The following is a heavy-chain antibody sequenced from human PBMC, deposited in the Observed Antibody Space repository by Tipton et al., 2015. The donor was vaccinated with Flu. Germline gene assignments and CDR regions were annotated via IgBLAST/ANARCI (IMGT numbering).Heavy chain of an antibody. J-gene: IGHJ1*01. CDR2: IYYSGST. CDR3: ARYGTYDGSRYFQH. Sequence: LRLSCTVSGGSISSYYWSWIRQPPGKGLEWIGYIYYSGSTNYNPSLKSRVTISVDTSKNQFPLKLSSVTAADTAVYYCARYGTYDGSRYFQHWGQGTLVTVSS. CDR1: GGSISSYY. V-gene: IGHV4-59*01. D-gene: IGHD1-26*01.